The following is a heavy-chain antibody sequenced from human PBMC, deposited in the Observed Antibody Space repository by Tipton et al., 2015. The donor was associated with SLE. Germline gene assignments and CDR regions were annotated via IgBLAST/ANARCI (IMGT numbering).Heavy chain of an antibody. Sequence: TLSLTCAVSGGSISSGGYSWSWIRQPPGKGLEWIGYIYHSRSTYYNPSLKSRVTISVDTSKNQFSLKLSSVTAADTAVYYCASRVSGQVHDAFDIWGQGTMVTVSS. D-gene: IGHD1-1*01. J-gene: IGHJ3*02. V-gene: IGHV4-30-2*01. CDR2: IYHSRST. CDR3: ASRVSGQVHDAFDI. CDR1: GGSISSGGYS.